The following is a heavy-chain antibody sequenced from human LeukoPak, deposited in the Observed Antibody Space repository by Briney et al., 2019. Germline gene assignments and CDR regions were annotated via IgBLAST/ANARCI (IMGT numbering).Heavy chain of an antibody. CDR1: GYTFTSYD. CDR2: MNPNSGNT. V-gene: IGHV1-8*01. J-gene: IGHJ5*02. CDR3: ARGRSRHGMWFDP. D-gene: IGHD1-1*01. Sequence: ASVKVSCKASGYTFTSYDINWVRQATGQGLEWMGWMNPNSGNTGYAQKFQGRVTMTRYTSISTAYMELSSLRSEDTAVYYCARGRSRHGMWFDPWGQGTLVTVSS.